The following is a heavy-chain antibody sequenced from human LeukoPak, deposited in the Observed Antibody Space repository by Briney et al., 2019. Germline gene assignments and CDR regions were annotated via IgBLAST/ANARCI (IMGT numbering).Heavy chain of an antibody. V-gene: IGHV1-69*05. CDR1: GGAFSGYA. CDR2: IIPIFGTA. CDR3: ARVRGSSSWYSYFDY. D-gene: IGHD6-13*01. Sequence: SVKVSCKASGGAFSGYAISWVRQAPGQGLEWMGGIIPIFGTANYAQKFQGRVTITTDESTSTAYMELSSLRSEDTAVYYCARVRGSSSWYSYFDYWGQGTLVTVSS. J-gene: IGHJ4*02.